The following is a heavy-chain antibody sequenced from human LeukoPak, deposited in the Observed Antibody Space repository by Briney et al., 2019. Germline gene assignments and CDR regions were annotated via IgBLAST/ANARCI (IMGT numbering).Heavy chain of an antibody. CDR2: IRYDGSKK. V-gene: IGHV3-30*02. J-gene: IGHJ4*02. CDR3: ARVFIGDYGDYQFDY. Sequence: GGSLRLSCAASGFTFSSYGMHWVRQAPGKGLEWVAFIRYDGSKKYYADSVKGRFTISRDNSKNTLYLQMNSLRAEDTAVYYCARVFIGDYGDYQFDYWGQGTLVTVSS. D-gene: IGHD4-17*01. CDR1: GFTFSSYG.